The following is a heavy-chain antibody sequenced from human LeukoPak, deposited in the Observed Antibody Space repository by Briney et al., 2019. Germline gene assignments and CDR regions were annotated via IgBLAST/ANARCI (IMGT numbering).Heavy chain of an antibody. V-gene: IGHV1-2*02. Sequence: ASVKVSCKAPGYTFTGYYMHWVRQAPGQGLEWMGWINPNSGGTNYAQKFQGRVTMTRDTSISTAYMELSRLRSDDTAVYYCASYLGGYNNWFDPWGQGTLVTVSS. J-gene: IGHJ5*02. CDR1: GYTFTGYY. CDR3: ASYLGGYNNWFDP. CDR2: INPNSGGT. D-gene: IGHD1-14*01.